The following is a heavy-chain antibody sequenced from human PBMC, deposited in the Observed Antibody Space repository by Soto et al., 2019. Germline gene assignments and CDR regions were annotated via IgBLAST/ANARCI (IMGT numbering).Heavy chain of an antibody. D-gene: IGHD2-21*02. CDR2: IHSDGSST. CDR3: ARGDRGAFDL. J-gene: IGHJ3*01. Sequence: EVQLVESEGGLVQPGGSLRLSCAASGFTFSYYWMHWVRQAPGQGLVWVSRIHSDGSSTTYADSVKGRFTISRDNAKNKLYLPMNSLRAEDTAVYSCARGDRGAFDLWGQRTPVTVSS. V-gene: IGHV3-74*01. CDR1: GFTFSYYW.